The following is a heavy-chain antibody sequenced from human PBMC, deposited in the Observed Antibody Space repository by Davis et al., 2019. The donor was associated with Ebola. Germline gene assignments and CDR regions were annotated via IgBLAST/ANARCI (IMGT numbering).Heavy chain of an antibody. CDR3: ARGLRFLEWFYSNWFDP. J-gene: IGHJ5*02. CDR1: GGSFGGYY. Sequence: MPSETLSLTCAVYGGSFGGYYWSWIRQPPGKGLEWIGEINHSGSTNYNPSLKSRVTISVGTSKNQFSLKLSSVTAADTAVYYCARGLRFLEWFYSNWFDPWGQGTLVTVSS. D-gene: IGHD3-3*01. V-gene: IGHV4-34*01. CDR2: INHSGST.